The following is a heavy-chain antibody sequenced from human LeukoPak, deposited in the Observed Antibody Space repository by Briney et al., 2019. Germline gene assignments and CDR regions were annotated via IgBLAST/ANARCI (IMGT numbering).Heavy chain of an antibody. Sequence: GGSLRLSCAASGFTFSSYGMHWVRQAPGKGLEWVAFIRYDGSNKYYADSVKGRFTISRDNSKNTLYLQMNSLRAEDTAVYYCARRASWNGWFDPWGQGTLVTVSS. CDR3: ARRASWNGWFDP. CDR2: IRYDGSNK. CDR1: GFTFSSYG. V-gene: IGHV3-30*02. J-gene: IGHJ5*02. D-gene: IGHD1-1*01.